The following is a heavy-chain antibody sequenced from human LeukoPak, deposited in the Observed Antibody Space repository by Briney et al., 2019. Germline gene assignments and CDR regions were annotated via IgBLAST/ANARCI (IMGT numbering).Heavy chain of an antibody. CDR2: IIPIFGTA. J-gene: IGHJ3*02. CDR1: GGTFSSYA. D-gene: IGHD4-17*01. V-gene: IGHV1-69*05. CDR3: ARYDDYGDSRAAFDI. Sequence: SVKVSCKASGGTFSSYAISWVRQAPGQGLEWMGRIIPIFGTANYAQKFQGRVTITTDESTSTAYMELSSLRSEDTAVYCCARYDDYGDSRAAFDIWGQGTMVTVSS.